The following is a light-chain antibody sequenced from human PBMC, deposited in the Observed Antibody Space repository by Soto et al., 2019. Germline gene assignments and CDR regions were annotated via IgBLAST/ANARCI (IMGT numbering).Light chain of an antibody. CDR3: QQYDSYSWT. J-gene: IGKJ1*01. CDR1: KSISRW. Sequence: DVQMSQSPSTLSASVGQRVTITCRASKSISRWLAWFPQKPGKAPKLMIYKASHLEDGVPTRFSGSGAGTEFTRTISSPQPDDVATDYCQQYDSYSWTFGQGTKVDIK. V-gene: IGKV1-5*03. CDR2: KAS.